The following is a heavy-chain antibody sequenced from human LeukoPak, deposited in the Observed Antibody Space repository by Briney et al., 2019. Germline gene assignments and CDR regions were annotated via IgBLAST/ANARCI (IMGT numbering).Heavy chain of an antibody. CDR3: ARAGEEGTSFDY. V-gene: IGHV4-4*07. D-gene: IGHD1-14*01. CDR1: GGSISSYY. J-gene: IGHJ4*02. Sequence: SETLSLTCTVSGGSISSYYWNWIRQPAGKGLEWIGRIYSSGSTNYNPSLKSRVTISVDRSKNQFSLKLSSVTAADTAVYYCARAGEEGTSFDYWGQGTLVTVSS. CDR2: IYSSGST.